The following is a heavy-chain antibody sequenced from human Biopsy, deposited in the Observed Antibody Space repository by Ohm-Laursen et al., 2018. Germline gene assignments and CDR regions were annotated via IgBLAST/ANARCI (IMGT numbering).Heavy chain of an antibody. CDR2: IYYSGGT. Sequence: GTLSLTCSVSGGSMTGCEWSWIRLAPGKGLEWIGYIYYSGGTKYNPSLASRVTFSVDMSKSQFSLKLYSVTAAGTAVYYCARVEAGTYDALDIWGQGTLVAVSA. V-gene: IGHV4-59*01. J-gene: IGHJ3*02. CDR3: ARVEAGTYDALDI. CDR1: GGSMTGCE. D-gene: IGHD1-26*01.